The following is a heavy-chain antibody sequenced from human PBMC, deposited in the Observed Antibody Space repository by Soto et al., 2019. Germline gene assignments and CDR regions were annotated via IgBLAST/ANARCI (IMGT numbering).Heavy chain of an antibody. Sequence: EVQLLESGGGLVQPGGSLRLSCAGSGFTFINYAMNWVRQAPGKGLEWVSSISGGGDATFFADSVRGRFMISRDNSKNTVTLQMNSLGVDDTVVYYGARKILGSTIRRDYWYFDLWGRGTLVTVSS. CDR2: ISGGGDAT. D-gene: IGHD7-27*01. CDR3: ARKILGSTIRRDYWYFDL. J-gene: IGHJ2*01. CDR1: GFTFINYA. V-gene: IGHV3-23*01.